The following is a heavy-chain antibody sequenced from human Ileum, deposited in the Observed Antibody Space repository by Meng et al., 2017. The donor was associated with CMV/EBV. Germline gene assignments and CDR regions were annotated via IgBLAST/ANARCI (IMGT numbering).Heavy chain of an antibody. CDR3: ATTRAGSTYYDFWSGYYTGGVYYGMDV. V-gene: IGHV1-18*01. J-gene: IGHJ6*02. CDR2: ISAYNGNT. D-gene: IGHD3-3*01. CDR1: GYTFTSYG. Sequence: ASVKVSCKASGYTFTSYGISWVRQAPGQGLEWMGWISAYNGNTNYAQKLQGRVTMTTDTSTSTAYMELRSLRSDDTAVYYCATTRAGSTYYDFWSGYYTGGVYYGMDVWGQGNTVNGSS.